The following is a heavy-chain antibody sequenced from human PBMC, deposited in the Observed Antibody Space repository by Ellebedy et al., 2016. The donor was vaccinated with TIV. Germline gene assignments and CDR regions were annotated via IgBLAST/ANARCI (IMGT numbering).Heavy chain of an antibody. CDR3: AGSRGSSFYWFDT. V-gene: IGHV3-48*03. Sequence: GESLKISCAASGFTFSSYEMNWVRQTPGKGLEWVSHISTSVTTIYYADSVKGRFTISRDNAKNSLFLHMNSLRADDTAVYYCAGSRGSSFYWFDTWGQGTLVTVSS. D-gene: IGHD6-13*01. CDR1: GFTFSSYE. CDR2: ISTSVTTI. J-gene: IGHJ5*02.